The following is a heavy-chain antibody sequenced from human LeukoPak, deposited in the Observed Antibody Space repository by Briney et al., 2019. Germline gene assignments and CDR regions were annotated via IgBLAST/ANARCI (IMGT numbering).Heavy chain of an antibody. V-gene: IGHV3-15*01. J-gene: IGHJ3*02. CDR1: GFTFSNAW. CDR2: IKSKTDGGAT. Sequence: PGGSLRLSCAASGFTFSNAWMSWVRQAPGKGLEWVGRIKSKTDGGATDYAAPVKGRFTISRDDSKNTLYLQMNSLKTEDTAVYYWTTDGVLWFGALIWGQGTMGTVSS. D-gene: IGHD3-10*01. CDR3: TTDGVLWFGALI.